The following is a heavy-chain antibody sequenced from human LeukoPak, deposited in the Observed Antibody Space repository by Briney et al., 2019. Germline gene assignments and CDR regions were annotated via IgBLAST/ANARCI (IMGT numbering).Heavy chain of an antibody. D-gene: IGHD3-22*01. Sequence: PSETLSLTCGVYGGSFSGYYWNWIRQPPGKGLEWIGEVIHDGNTNYNPSLKSRVTISVDTSKNQFSLKLTSVTAADTAVYYCARGLYYFDSAGYDYWGQGTRVTVSS. CDR3: ARGLYYFDSAGYDY. V-gene: IGHV4-34*01. CDR1: GGSFSGYY. J-gene: IGHJ4*02. CDR2: VIHDGNT.